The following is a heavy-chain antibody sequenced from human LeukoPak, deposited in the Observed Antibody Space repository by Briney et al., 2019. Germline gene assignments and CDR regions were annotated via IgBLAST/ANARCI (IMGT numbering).Heavy chain of an antibody. Sequence: GGSLRLSCAASGFTFSSYAMSWVLQAPGKGLEWVSAISGSGGSTYYADSVKGRFTISRDNSKNTLYLQMNSLRAEDTAVYYCAKDQRRNYGMDVWGQGTTVTVSS. CDR2: ISGSGGST. J-gene: IGHJ6*02. V-gene: IGHV3-23*01. CDR1: GFTFSSYA. CDR3: AKDQRRNYGMDV.